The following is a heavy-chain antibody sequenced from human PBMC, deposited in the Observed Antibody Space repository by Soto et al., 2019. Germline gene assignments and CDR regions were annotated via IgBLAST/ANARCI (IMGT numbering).Heavy chain of an antibody. V-gene: IGHV1-69*01. CDR2: IVPLPGTT. D-gene: IGHD6-19*01. J-gene: IGHJ3*01. Sequence: QVQLVQSGAAVRKPGSSVKVSCKASGGTFTKYAITWVRQAPRQGLEWMGGIVPLPGTTNYAQKFRGRVTISADESTSTAYLELSSLRSEYTAVYYCASGVWGIGGSSGWPDYAVDVWGQGTMVIVSS. CDR3: ASGVWGIGGSSGWPDYAVDV. CDR1: GGTFTKYA.